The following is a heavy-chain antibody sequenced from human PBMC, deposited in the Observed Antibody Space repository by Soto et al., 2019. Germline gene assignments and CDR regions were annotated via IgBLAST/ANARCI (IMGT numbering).Heavy chain of an antibody. V-gene: IGHV1-18*01. D-gene: IGHD3-22*01. CDR1: GYTFTSYG. CDR3: ARALYYYDNSGLAF. J-gene: IGHJ4*02. CDR2: INIYGGGT. Sequence: QIHLEQSGPEVKKPGASVKVSCKASGYTFTSYGISWVRLAAGQGLEWMGWINIYGGGTNYAQKYQDRVTMTRDTSTNTDYLEMRSLTSDATAIYYCARALYYYDNSGLAFWGQGTLVTVSS.